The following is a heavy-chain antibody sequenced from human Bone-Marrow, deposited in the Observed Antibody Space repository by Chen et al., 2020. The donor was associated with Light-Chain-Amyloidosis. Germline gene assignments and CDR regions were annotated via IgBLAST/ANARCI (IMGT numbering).Heavy chain of an antibody. D-gene: IGHD1-26*01. CDR1: GDSLFNDKYY. CDR2: VYNSGST. J-gene: IGHJ5*01. CDR3: VRDVMSTTGHRWFES. V-gene: IGHV4-61*02. Sequence: QVQLQESGQGLVKHSQTLSLTCTVSGDSLFNDKYYWHWIRQPAGKGLEWIGRVYNSGSTRYNPSLKSRITISVNTAKNQFSLNLTSVTATDTAVYYCVRDVMSTTGHRWFESWGQGTVVTVS.